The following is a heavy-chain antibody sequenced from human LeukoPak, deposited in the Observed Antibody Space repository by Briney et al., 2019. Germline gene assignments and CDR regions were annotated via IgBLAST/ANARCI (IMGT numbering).Heavy chain of an antibody. CDR3: ASPNYGDYPSVYY. CDR2: IYYSGST. CDR1: GGSISSSSYY. Sequence: SETLSLTCTASGGSISSSSYYWGWIRQPPGKGLEWIGSIYYSGSTYYNPSLKSRVTISVDTSKNQFSLKLSSVTAADTAVYYCASPNYGDYPSVYYWGQGTLVTVSS. J-gene: IGHJ4*02. D-gene: IGHD4-17*01. V-gene: IGHV4-39*01.